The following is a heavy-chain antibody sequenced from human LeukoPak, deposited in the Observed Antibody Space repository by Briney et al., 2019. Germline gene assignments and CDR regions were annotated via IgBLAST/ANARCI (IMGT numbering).Heavy chain of an antibody. D-gene: IGHD6-19*01. V-gene: IGHV4-59*12. CDR2: ISYSGST. J-gene: IGHJ4*02. Sequence: SETLSLTCTVSGGSISSYYWSWIRQPPGKGLEWIGYISYSGSTNYNPSLKSRLTISLDTSKRQISLNLNSVTVADTALYYCARDYGGGWYQIDYWGQGTLVTVSS. CDR3: ARDYGGGWYQIDY. CDR1: GGSISSYY.